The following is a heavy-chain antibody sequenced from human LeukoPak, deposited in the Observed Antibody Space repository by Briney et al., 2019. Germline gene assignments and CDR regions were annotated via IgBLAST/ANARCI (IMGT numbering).Heavy chain of an antibody. CDR1: GGSISSGGYS. CDR2: TYHDGTT. CDR3: ARDYANYYFQY. V-gene: IGHV4-30-2*01. D-gene: IGHD4/OR15-4a*01. J-gene: IGHJ1*01. Sequence: SETLSLTCAVSGGSISSGGYSWSWVRQPPGKGLEWIGETYHDGTTNYNPSLKSRVTMSVDKSKNQFSLRLSSVTAADTAVYFCARDYANYYFQYWGQGTLVTVSS.